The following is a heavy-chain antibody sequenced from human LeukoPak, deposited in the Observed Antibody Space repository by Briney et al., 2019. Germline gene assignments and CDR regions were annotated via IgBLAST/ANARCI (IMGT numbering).Heavy chain of an antibody. CDR1: GFTFSSYA. CDR3: AKAPDSDYYDSSGYYYYSDY. D-gene: IGHD3-22*01. CDR2: ISGSGGST. J-gene: IGHJ4*02. V-gene: IGHV3-23*01. Sequence: PGGSLRLSCAASGFTFSSYAMSWVRQAPGKGLEWVSAISGSGGSTYYADSVKGRFTISRDNSKNTLYLQMNSLRAEDTAVYYCAKAPDSDYYDSSGYYYYSDYWGQGTLVTVSS.